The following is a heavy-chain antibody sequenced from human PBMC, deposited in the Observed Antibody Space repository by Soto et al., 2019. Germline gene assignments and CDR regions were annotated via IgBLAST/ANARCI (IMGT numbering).Heavy chain of an antibody. V-gene: IGHV4-39*01. CDR1: GGSISSSSYY. D-gene: IGHD3-22*01. Sequence: QLQLQESGPGLVKPSETLSLTCTVSGGSISSSSYYWGWIRQPPGKGLEWIGSIYYSGSTYYNPSLKSRVTIXXDXSXXPFSLKLSSVTAADTAVYYCARLGGLYDSGYGMDVWGQGTTVTVSS. CDR3: ARLGGLYDSGYGMDV. CDR2: IYYSGST. J-gene: IGHJ6*02.